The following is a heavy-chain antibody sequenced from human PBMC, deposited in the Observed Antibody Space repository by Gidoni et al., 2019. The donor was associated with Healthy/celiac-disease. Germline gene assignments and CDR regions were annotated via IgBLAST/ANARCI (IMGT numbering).Heavy chain of an antibody. D-gene: IGHD3-3*02. V-gene: IGHV4-59*01. Sequence: QVQLQESGPGLVKPSETLSLTCTVSGGSISSYYWSWIRQPPGKGLEWIGYIYYSGSTNYNPSLKSRVTISVDTSKNQFSLKLSSVTAADTAVYYCAREGDLADFDIWGQGTMVTVSS. CDR1: GGSISSYY. CDR2: IYYSGST. J-gene: IGHJ3*02. CDR3: AREGDLADFDI.